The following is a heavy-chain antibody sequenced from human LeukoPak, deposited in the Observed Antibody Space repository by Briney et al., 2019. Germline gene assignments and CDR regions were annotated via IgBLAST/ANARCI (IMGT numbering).Heavy chain of an antibody. Sequence: SETLSLTCTVSGGSISSYYWSWIRQPPGKGLEWVGYIYYSGSTNYNPSLKSRVTISVDTSKNQFSLKLSSVTAADTAVYYCARAAAGGGYNSDYWGQGTLVTVSS. CDR2: IYYSGST. D-gene: IGHD5-24*01. CDR3: ARAAAGGGYNSDY. CDR1: GGSISSYY. J-gene: IGHJ4*02. V-gene: IGHV4-59*01.